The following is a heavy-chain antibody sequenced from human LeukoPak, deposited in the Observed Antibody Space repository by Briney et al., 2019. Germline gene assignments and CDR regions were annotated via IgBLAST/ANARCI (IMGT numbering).Heavy chain of an antibody. Sequence: GGSLRLSCAASGFTFSSYSMNWVRQAPGKGLEWVSSISSSSSYIYYADSVKGRFTISRDNAKNSLYLQMNSLRAGDTAVYYCARDRDYYDSSGVSTRNFDYWGQGTLVTVSS. V-gene: IGHV3-21*01. CDR3: ARDRDYYDSSGVSTRNFDY. CDR1: GFTFSSYS. D-gene: IGHD3-22*01. J-gene: IGHJ4*02. CDR2: ISSSSSYI.